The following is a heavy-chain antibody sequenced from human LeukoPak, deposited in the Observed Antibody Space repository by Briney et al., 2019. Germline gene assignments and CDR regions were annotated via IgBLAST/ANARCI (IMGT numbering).Heavy chain of an antibody. V-gene: IGHV4-4*07. CDR1: GASVSDYY. CDR3: ARASDSIFSYYYHMDL. CDR2: IFTTGST. D-gene: IGHD3-3*02. Sequence: SETLSLTCTVSGASVSDYYWSCICQPAGKGLEWIGRIFTTGSTDYHPSLKSRVTMTRDRSKNQLFLKLASVTAADTAVYYCARASDSIFSYYYHMDLWGKGITVTVSS. J-gene: IGHJ6*03.